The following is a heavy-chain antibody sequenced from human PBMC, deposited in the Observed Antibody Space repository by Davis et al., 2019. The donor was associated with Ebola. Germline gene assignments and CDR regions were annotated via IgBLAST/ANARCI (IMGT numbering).Heavy chain of an antibody. V-gene: IGHV1-18*04. J-gene: IGHJ4*02. Sequence: AASVKVSCKASGYTFTSYYMHWVRQAPGQGLEWMGWISAYNGNTNYAQKLQGRVTMTTDTSTSTAYMELRRLRSDDTAVYYCARDPVVGATDYWGQGTLVTVSS. CDR1: GYTFTSYY. CDR3: ARDPVVGATDY. D-gene: IGHD1-26*01. CDR2: ISAYNGNT.